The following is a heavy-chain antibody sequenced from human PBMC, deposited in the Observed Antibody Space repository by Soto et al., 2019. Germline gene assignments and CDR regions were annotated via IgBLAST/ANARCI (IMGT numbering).Heavy chain of an antibody. CDR3: ARLTHGYNFSKYFDY. Sequence: XSVKVSFNATGYTFTSYAMHWVRHTPGQRLEWMGWINAGNGNTKYSQKFQGRVTITRDTSASTAYMELSSLRSEDTAVYYCARLTHGYNFSKYFDYWGQGTLVTVSS. V-gene: IGHV1-3*01. CDR1: GYTFTSYA. D-gene: IGHD1-20*01. CDR2: INAGNGNT. J-gene: IGHJ4*02.